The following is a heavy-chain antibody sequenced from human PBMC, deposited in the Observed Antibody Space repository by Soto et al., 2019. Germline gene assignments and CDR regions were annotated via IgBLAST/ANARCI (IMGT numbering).Heavy chain of an antibody. J-gene: IGHJ5*01. V-gene: IGHV4-59*08. D-gene: IGHD1-26*01. CDR2: IYYSGSS. CDR3: ARLIGNSWLDS. Sequence: PSETLSLTCTVSGCSIGNSYWSWIRQSPGKGLEWIGYIYYSGSSNYNPSLKSRISINPDTSNNQVSLQLNSVTPDDTAVYYCARLIGNSWLDSWGQGTLVTVSS. CDR1: GCSIGNSY.